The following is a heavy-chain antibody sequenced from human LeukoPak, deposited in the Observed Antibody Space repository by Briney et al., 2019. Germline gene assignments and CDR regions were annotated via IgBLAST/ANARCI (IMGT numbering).Heavy chain of an antibody. J-gene: IGHJ2*01. Sequence: PSETLSLTCTVSGGSISSGDYYWSWIRQPPGKGLEWIGYIYYSGSTNYNPSLKSRVTISVDTSKNQFSLKLSSVTAADTAVYYCATGSARYWYFDLWGRGTLVTVSS. V-gene: IGHV4-61*08. CDR1: GGSISSGDYY. CDR3: ATGSARYWYFDL. CDR2: IYYSGST. D-gene: IGHD6-25*01.